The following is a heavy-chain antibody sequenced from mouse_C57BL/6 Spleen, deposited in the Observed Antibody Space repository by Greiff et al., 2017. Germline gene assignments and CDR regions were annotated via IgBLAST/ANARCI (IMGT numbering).Heavy chain of an antibody. CDR2: ISSGGDYI. J-gene: IGHJ4*01. D-gene: IGHD2-3*01. CDR1: GFTFSSYA. Sequence: EVQVVESGEGLVKPGGSLKLSCAASGFTFSSYAMSWVRQTPEKRLVWVAYISSGGDYIYYADTVKGRFTISSDNASNTLYLQISSLKSEDAAMYYCTRDGRSYAMDYWGQGTSVTGSA. CDR3: TRDGRSYAMDY. V-gene: IGHV5-9-1*02.